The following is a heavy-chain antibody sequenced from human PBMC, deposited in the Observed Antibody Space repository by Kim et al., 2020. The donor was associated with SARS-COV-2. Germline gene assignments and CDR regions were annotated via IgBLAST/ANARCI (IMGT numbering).Heavy chain of an antibody. Sequence: GGSLRLSCATSGFPFSSWAMTWVRQAPGKGLEWVSGISGRGDRTEYADSAKGRFTITGDNSKTTQKLHVQSLRVEDKATYYYSHIWNRDYWGQATHIIVS. CDR2: ISGRGDRT. D-gene: IGHD1-1*01. V-gene: IGHV3-23*01. CDR1: GFPFSSWA. CDR3: SHIWNRDY. J-gene: IGHJ4*02.